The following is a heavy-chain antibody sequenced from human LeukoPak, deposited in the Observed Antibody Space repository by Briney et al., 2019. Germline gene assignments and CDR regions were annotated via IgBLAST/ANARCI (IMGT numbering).Heavy chain of an antibody. V-gene: IGHV3-23*01. CDR2: ISNRDRT. D-gene: IGHD1-26*01. CDR3: AKESPYAVGGTGRVYYFDY. J-gene: IGHJ4*02. CDR1: GFTFSSYA. Sequence: GGSLRLSCAASGFTFSSYAISWVRQAPGKGLEWVSAISNRDRTYYTDSVKGRFTISRDNSKNTVHLQMNSLRAEDMAVYYCAKESPYAVGGTGRVYYFDYWGQGAPVTVSS.